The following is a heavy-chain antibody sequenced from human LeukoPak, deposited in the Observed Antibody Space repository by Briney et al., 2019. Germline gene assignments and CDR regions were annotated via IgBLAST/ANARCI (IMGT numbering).Heavy chain of an antibody. Sequence: GGSLRLSCAASGFTFSSYSMHWVRQAPGKGLEWLAVILYDGSMQYYAESMKGRLTISRDNSRNIVYMQMSSLRTEDTAVYYCARDPRGPTTYDSSARDSLDYWGQGTPVTVSS. D-gene: IGHD3-22*01. CDR3: ARDPRGPTTYDSSARDSLDY. CDR2: ILYDGSMQ. J-gene: IGHJ4*02. V-gene: IGHV3-30*03. CDR1: GFTFSSYS.